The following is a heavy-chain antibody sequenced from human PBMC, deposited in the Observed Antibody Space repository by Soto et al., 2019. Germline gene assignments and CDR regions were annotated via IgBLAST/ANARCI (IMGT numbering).Heavy chain of an antibody. CDR1: GFTFSSYG. D-gene: IGHD2-2*01. J-gene: IGHJ6*02. CDR3: AKVSVPAAIAYYYYGMDV. CDR2: ISYDGSNK. Sequence: QVQLVESGGGVVQPGRSLRLSCAASGFTFSSYGMHWVRQAPGKGLEWVALISYDGSNKYYADSVKGRFTISRDNSKNTLYLQMNSLRAVDTAVYYCAKVSVPAAIAYYYYGMDVWGQGTTVTVSS. V-gene: IGHV3-30*18.